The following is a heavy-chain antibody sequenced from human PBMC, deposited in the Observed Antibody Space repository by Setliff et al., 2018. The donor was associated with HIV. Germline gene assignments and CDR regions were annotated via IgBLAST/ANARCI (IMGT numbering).Heavy chain of an antibody. Sequence: GGSLRLSCAASGFIFNDYWMHWVRQAPGKGLLWVSHINSDGSSTTYADSAKGRFIASTDNAKNSLFLQMNSLKAEDTAVYYCARAYNVYDYRSDSSGYDYWGQGIPVTVSS. J-gene: IGHJ4*02. V-gene: IGHV3-74*03. CDR2: INSDGSST. D-gene: IGHD3-22*01. CDR1: GFIFNDYW. CDR3: ARAYNVYDYRSDSSGYDY.